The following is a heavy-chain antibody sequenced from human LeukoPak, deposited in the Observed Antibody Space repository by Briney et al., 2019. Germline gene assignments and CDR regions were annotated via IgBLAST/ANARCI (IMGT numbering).Heavy chain of an antibody. CDR3: ARSSGSYEEDY. CDR1: GGSISNHY. Sequence: PSETLSLTCTVSGGSISNHYWSWIRQPPGKGLEWIGYIYYSGSTNYNPSLKSRVTISVDTSKNQFSLKLSSVTAADTAVYYCARSSGSYEEDYWGQGTLVTVSS. D-gene: IGHD1-26*01. CDR2: IYYSGST. J-gene: IGHJ4*02. V-gene: IGHV4-59*08.